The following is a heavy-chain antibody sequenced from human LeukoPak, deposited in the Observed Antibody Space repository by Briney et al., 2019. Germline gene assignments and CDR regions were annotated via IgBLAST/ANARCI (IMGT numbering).Heavy chain of an antibody. J-gene: IGHJ4*02. D-gene: IGHD5-18*01. Sequence: GGSLRLSCVVSGFIFSNYGMHWVRQAPGKGLVWVAVISRDGSDKYYADSVKGRFTISKDNSKNTLYLQMNSLRLEDTAVYYCAKEAAMGDFDYWGQGTLVTVSS. CDR3: AKEAAMGDFDY. V-gene: IGHV3-30*18. CDR1: GFIFSNYG. CDR2: ISRDGSDK.